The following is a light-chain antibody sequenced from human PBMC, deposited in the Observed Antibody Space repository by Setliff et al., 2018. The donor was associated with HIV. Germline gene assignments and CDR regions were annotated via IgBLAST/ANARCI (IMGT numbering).Light chain of an antibody. CDR2: STS. Sequence: QAVVTQEPSLTVSPGETVTLTCASSTGAVTSGYYPNWFQLKPGHAPRALIYSTSNKRSWTPARFSGSLLGGKAALTLSGVQPEDEAEYYCLLYYGGAVFGGGTKVTVL. J-gene: IGLJ2*01. CDR3: LLYYGGAV. V-gene: IGLV7-43*01. CDR1: TGAVTSGYY.